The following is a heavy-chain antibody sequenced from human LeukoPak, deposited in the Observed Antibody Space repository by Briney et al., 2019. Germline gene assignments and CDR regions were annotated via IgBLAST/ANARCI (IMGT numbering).Heavy chain of an antibody. CDR1: GFTFSSYA. CDR2: ISYDGSNK. J-gene: IGHJ4*02. D-gene: IGHD2-2*01. V-gene: IGHV3-30-3*01. CDR3: ARGTPSPLDY. Sequence: GGSLRLSCAASGFTFSSYAMHWVRQAPGKGLEWVAVISYDGSNKYYADSVKGRFTISRDNSKNTLYLQMNSLRAEDTAVYYCARGTPSPLDYWGQGTLVTVSS.